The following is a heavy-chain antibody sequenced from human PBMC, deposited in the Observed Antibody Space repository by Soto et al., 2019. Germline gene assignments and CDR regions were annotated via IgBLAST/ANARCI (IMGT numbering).Heavy chain of an antibody. CDR2: IYYSGST. V-gene: IGHV4-31*11. CDR3: ARAATPSSIFGVVTLDV. J-gene: IGHJ6*02. Sequence: NPLETLSLTCAVSGGSISSGGYYWSWIRQHPGKGLEWIGYIYYSGSTYYNPSLKSRVTISVDTSKNQFSLKLSSVTAADTAVYYCARAATPSSIFGVVTLDVWGQGTTVTVSS. CDR1: GGSISSGGYY. D-gene: IGHD3-3*01.